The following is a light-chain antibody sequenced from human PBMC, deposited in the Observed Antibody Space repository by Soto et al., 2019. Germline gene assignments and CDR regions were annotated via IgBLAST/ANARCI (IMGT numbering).Light chain of an antibody. CDR2: GNS. V-gene: IGLV1-40*01. CDR3: QSYDSSLSRV. CDR1: SSNIGAGYD. J-gene: IGLJ2*01. Sequence: QSVLTQPPSVSGAPGQRVTISCTGSSSNIGAGYDVHWYQQLPGTAPKLLIYGNSNRPSGVPDRFSGSKSGTSASLAITGLQAEDEADYDGQSYDSSLSRVFGGGTKLTVL.